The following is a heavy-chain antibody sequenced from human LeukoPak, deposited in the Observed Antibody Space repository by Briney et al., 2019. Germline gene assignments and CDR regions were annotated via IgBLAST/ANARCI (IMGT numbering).Heavy chain of an antibody. V-gene: IGHV4-34*01. J-gene: IGHJ4*02. D-gene: IGHD1-26*01. Sequence: PSETLSLTCAVYGGSFSGYYWSWIRQPPGKGLEWIGEINHSGSTNYNPSLKSRVTISVDTSKNQFSLKLSSVTAADTAVYYCARHVGSLDYWGQGTLVTVSS. CDR3: ARHVGSLDY. CDR1: GGSFSGYY. CDR2: INHSGST.